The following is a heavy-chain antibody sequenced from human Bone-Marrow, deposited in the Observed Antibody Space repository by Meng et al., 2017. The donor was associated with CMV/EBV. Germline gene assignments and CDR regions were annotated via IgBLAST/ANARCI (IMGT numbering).Heavy chain of an antibody. CDR1: GFTVSSNY. CDR3: AKVVLGDYYYYGMDV. CDR2: IYRGGST. D-gene: IGHD2-8*02. Sequence: GGSLRLSCAASGFTVSSNYMSWVRQAPGKGLEWVSVIYRGGSTYYADSVKGRFTISRDNSKNTLYLQMNSLRVEDTAVYYCAKVVLGDYYYYGMDVWGQGTTVTVSS. V-gene: IGHV3-53*05. J-gene: IGHJ6*02.